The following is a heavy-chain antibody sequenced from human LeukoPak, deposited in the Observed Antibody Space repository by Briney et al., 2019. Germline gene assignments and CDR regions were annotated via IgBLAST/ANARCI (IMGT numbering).Heavy chain of an antibody. J-gene: IGHJ6*03. V-gene: IGHV1-69*05. D-gene: IGHD4-23*01. CDR3: ASCTVVTQSYYYYMDV. CDR1: GGTFSSYA. CDR2: ILPIFGTA. Sequence: SVKVSCKASGGTFSSYAISWVRQAPGQGLEWMGGILPIFGTAKYAQKFQGRVTITTDESTSRAYMELSSLRSEETAVYCCASCTVVTQSYYYYMDVWGKGTTVTVSS.